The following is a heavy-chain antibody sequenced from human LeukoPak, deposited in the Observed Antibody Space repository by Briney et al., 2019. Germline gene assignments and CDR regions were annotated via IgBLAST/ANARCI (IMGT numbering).Heavy chain of an antibody. CDR3: ATNTMFRGIHAFDI. CDR2: IYPGDSDT. Sequence: GESLKISCKGSGYSFSTYWIAWVRQMPGKGLEWMGIIYPGDSDTRYSPSFQGQVTISADKSISTAYLQWSSLKASDSAMYYCATNTMFRGIHAFDIWGQGTMVTVSS. D-gene: IGHD3-10*01. V-gene: IGHV5-51*01. J-gene: IGHJ3*02. CDR1: GYSFSTYW.